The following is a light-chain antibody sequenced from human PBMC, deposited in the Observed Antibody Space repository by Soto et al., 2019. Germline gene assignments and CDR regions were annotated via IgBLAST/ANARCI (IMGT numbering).Light chain of an antibody. J-gene: IGKJ3*01. CDR1: QSVSSY. CDR3: QQRSNWLFT. V-gene: IGKV3-11*01. Sequence: EIVLTQSPATLSFSPGERATLSCRASQSVSSYLAWYQQNPGQDPRLLIYDASNRATGIPARFSGSGSGTDFTLTISSLEPEDFAVYYCQQRSNWLFTFGPGTTVAIK. CDR2: DAS.